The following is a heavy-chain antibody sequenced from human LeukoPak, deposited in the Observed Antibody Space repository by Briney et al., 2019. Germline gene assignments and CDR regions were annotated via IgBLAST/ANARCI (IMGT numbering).Heavy chain of an antibody. CDR2: ISYDGSNK. J-gene: IGHJ5*02. V-gene: IGHV3-30-3*01. Sequence: GGSLRLSCAASGFTVSSIHMVWVRQAPGKGLEWVAVISYDGSNKYYADSVKGRFTISRGNSKNTLYLQMNSLRAEDTAVYYCARASPVRYCSGGSCYGFDPWGQGTLVTVSS. CDR1: GFTVSSIH. D-gene: IGHD2-15*01. CDR3: ARASPVRYCSGGSCYGFDP.